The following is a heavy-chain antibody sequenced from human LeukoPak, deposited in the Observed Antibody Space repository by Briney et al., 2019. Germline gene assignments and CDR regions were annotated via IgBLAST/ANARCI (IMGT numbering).Heavy chain of an antibody. CDR1: GYSFTSYG. CDR2: ISVYNGNT. J-gene: IGHJ3*02. CDR3: AAHVDWLEISDAFDI. Sequence: ASVKVSCKASGYSFTSYGISWVRQAPGQGLEWMGWISVYNGNTNYAQKFQGRVTMTTDTSTSTAYMELSSLRSEDTAVYYCAAHVDWLEISDAFDIWGQGTMVTVSS. V-gene: IGHV1-18*01. D-gene: IGHD6-19*01.